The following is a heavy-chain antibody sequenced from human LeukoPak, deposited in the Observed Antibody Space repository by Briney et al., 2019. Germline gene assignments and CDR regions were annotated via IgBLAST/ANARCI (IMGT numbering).Heavy chain of an antibody. CDR3: AISGYSYGTIDY. Sequence: SETLSLTCTDSGGSISSSSYYWGWIRQPPGKGMEWIGSIYYSRSTYYNPSLKSRVTISVDTSKSQFSLKLSSVTAADTAVYYCAISGYSYGTIDYRGQGILVTVSS. CDR1: GGSISSSSYY. D-gene: IGHD5-18*01. V-gene: IGHV4-39*07. CDR2: IYYSRST. J-gene: IGHJ4*02.